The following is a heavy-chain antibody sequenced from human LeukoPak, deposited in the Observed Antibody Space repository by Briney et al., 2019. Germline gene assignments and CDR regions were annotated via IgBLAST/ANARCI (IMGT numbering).Heavy chain of an antibody. D-gene: IGHD4-17*01. J-gene: IGHJ4*02. CDR1: GGTFSSYA. CDR2: IIPIFGTA. CDR3: ARDGETVTTSGSFMGYFDY. V-gene: IGHV1-69*05. Sequence: ASVKVSCKASGGTFSSYAISWVRQAPGQGLEWTGRIIPIFGTANYAQKFQGRVTITTDESTSTAYMELSSLRSEDTAVYYCARDGETVTTSGSFMGYFDYWGQGTLVTVSS.